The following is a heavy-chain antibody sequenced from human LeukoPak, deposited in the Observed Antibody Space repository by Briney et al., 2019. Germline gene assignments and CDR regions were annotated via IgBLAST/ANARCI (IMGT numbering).Heavy chain of an antibody. J-gene: IGHJ4*02. CDR2: IYYSGST. V-gene: IGHV4-59*01. CDR3: ARVMSYYDSSGYIDY. CDR1: GGSFSGYY. D-gene: IGHD3-22*01. Sequence: SETLSLTCAVYGGSFSGYYRSWIRQPPGKGLEWIGYIYYSGSTNYNPSLKSRVTISVDTSKNQFSLKLSSVTAADTAVYYCARVMSYYDSSGYIDYWGQGTLVTVSS.